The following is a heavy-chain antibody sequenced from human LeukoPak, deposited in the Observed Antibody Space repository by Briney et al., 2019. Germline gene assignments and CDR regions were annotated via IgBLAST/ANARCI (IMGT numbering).Heavy chain of an antibody. V-gene: IGHV3-23*01. CDR3: AKGYAYYYGPGSNYGMDV. J-gene: IGHJ6*02. CDR2: LSASGGTT. Sequence: GGSLRLSCAASGFSFSSYAMTWVRQAPGKGLEWVSALSASGGTTYYADSVKGRFTISRDNSKNTVSLQMNSLRAEDTALYYCAKGYAYYYGPGSNYGMDVWGQGTTVTVSS. CDR1: GFSFSSYA. D-gene: IGHD3-10*01.